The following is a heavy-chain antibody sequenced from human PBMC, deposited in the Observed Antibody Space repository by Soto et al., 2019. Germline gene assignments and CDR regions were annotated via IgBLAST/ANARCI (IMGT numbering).Heavy chain of an antibody. V-gene: IGHV3-33*01. D-gene: IGHD1-1*01. CDR1: GFTFSSYG. Sequence: GGSLRLSCAASGFTFSSYGMHWVRQAPGKGLEWVAVIWYDGSNKYYADSVKGRFTISRDNSKNTLYLQMNSLRAEDTAVYYCARGNLLLYYFDYWGQGTLVTVSS. J-gene: IGHJ4*02. CDR2: IWYDGSNK. CDR3: ARGNLLLYYFDY.